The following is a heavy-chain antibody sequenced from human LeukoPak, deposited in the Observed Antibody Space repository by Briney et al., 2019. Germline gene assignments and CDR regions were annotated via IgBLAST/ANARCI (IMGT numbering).Heavy chain of an antibody. Sequence: GSSVKVSCKASGGTFSSYAISWVRQAPGQGLEWMGGIIPIFGTANYAQKFQGRVAITADKSTSTAYMELSSLRSEDTAVYYCARDRLRIAVAGTRYNWFDPWGQGTLVTVSS. D-gene: IGHD6-19*01. J-gene: IGHJ5*02. CDR3: ARDRLRIAVAGTRYNWFDP. CDR2: IIPIFGTA. CDR1: GGTFSSYA. V-gene: IGHV1-69*06.